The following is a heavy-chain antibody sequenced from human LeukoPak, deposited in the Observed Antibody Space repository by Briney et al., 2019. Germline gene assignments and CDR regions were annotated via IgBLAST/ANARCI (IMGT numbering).Heavy chain of an antibody. D-gene: IGHD1-26*01. CDR2: VTRSGGSA. J-gene: IGHJ4*02. V-gene: IGHV3-23*01. CDR3: AKTMGAIDHDY. CDR1: GFASSSYS. Sequence: SGGSLRLSCAASGFASSSYSMTWVRQAPGKGLEWVSTVTRSGGSAYYADSVKGRFTNSRDNSKNMLYLQMSSLRAEDTAVYYCAKTMGAIDHDYWGQGTLVTVSS.